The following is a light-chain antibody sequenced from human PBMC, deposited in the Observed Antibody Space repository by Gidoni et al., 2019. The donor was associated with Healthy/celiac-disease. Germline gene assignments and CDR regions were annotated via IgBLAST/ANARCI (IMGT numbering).Light chain of an antibody. CDR3: RQSYSTRLS. CDR2: AAS. Sequence: DIQMTQSPSSLSASVGDRVTITCRASQSISSYFNWYQQKPGKAPTLLIYAASSLQSGVPSSISGGGSCTDVSPTIISRQPEDFATYYYRQSYSTRLSFGQGTKLEIK. CDR1: QSISSY. J-gene: IGKJ2*03. V-gene: IGKV1-39*01.